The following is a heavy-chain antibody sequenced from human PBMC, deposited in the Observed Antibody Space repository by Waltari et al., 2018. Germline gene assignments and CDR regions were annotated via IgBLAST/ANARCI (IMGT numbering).Heavy chain of an antibody. CDR1: GFTVSSNY. D-gene: IGHD6-13*01. CDR2: IYSGGSI. Sequence: EVQLVESGGGLIQPGGSLRLSCAASGFTVSSNYMSWVRQAPGKGLEWVSVIYSGGSIYYADSVKGRFTISRDNSKNTLYLQMNSLRAEDTAVYYCARAAGSYYYGMDVWGQGTTVTVSS. J-gene: IGHJ6*02. V-gene: IGHV3-53*01. CDR3: ARAAGSYYYGMDV.